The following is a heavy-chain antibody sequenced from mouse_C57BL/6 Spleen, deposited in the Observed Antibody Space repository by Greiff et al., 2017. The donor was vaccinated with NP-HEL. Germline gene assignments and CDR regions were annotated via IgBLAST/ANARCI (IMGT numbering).Heavy chain of an antibody. CDR1: GYTFTDYY. D-gene: IGHD3-3*01. CDR3: AREDIYSDY. CDR2: INPYNGGT. J-gene: IGHJ2*01. V-gene: IGHV1-19*01. Sequence: VQLKESGPVLVKPGASVKMSCKASGYTFTDYYMNWVKQSHGKSLEWIGVINPYNGGTSYNQKFKGKATLTVDKSSSTAYMELNSLTSEDSAVYYCAREDIYSDYWGQGTTLTVSS.